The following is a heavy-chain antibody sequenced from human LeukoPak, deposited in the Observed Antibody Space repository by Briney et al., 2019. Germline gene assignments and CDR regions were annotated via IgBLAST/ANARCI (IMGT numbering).Heavy chain of an antibody. D-gene: IGHD2-2*02. V-gene: IGHV3-30-3*01. CDR1: GFTFSSYA. CDR3: VTGGYCTSTNCYTLLDY. CDR2: ISYDGSNK. Sequence: RSLRLSCAASGFTFSSYAMHWVRQAPGKGLEWVAVISYDGSNKYYADSVKGRFTISRDNSKNTLYLQMNSLRAEDTAVYYCVTGGYCTSTNCYTLLDYWGQGTLVTVSS. J-gene: IGHJ4*02.